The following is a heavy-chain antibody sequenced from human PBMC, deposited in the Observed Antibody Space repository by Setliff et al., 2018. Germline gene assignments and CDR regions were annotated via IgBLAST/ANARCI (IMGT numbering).Heavy chain of an antibody. CDR1: GGSISSHY. J-gene: IGHJ4*02. CDR2: IYYSGST. CDR3: ARVRKGYSGYYIGH. D-gene: IGHD5-12*01. V-gene: IGHV4-59*11. Sequence: TLSLTCTVSGGSISSHYWSWIRQPPGKGLEWIGSIYYSGSTNYNPSLKSRVTISVDTSKNQFSLKLRSVTAADTAVYYCARVRKGYSGYYIGHWGLGTLVTVSS.